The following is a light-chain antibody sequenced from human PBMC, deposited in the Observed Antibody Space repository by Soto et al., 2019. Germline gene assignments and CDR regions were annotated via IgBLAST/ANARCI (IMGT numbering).Light chain of an antibody. CDR2: TSS. J-gene: IGKJ1*01. CDR1: QSISTS. Sequence: DIQLTQSPSSLSASVGDRVTITCLASQSISTSLNWYQQKPGKAPNLLIFTSSNLESGVLSRFSGSGSGTDFTLTISSPQPEDFATYFCQQGYSRPRTFGQGTKVDIK. CDR3: QQGYSRPRT. V-gene: IGKV1-39*01.